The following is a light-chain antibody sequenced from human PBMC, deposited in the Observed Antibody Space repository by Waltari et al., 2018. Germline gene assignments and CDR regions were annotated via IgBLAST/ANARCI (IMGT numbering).Light chain of an antibody. CDR1: SSDVGHYNF. V-gene: IGLV2-11*01. CDR2: DVV. Sequence: QSALTQPRSVSGSPGQSVTISCSGTSSDVGHYNFFSWYQQHPGNAPKLLIYDVVKRPSGVPDRFSGSKSGNTASLTISGLQTEDEADYYCCSYAGSYTFVFGGGTQLTVL. J-gene: IGLJ7*01. CDR3: CSYAGSYTFV.